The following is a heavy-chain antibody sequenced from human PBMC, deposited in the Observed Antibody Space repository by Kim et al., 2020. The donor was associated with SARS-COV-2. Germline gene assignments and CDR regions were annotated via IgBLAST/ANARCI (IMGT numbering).Heavy chain of an antibody. D-gene: IGHD3-3*01. J-gene: IGHJ6*02. Sequence: ASVKVSCKASGYTFTSYGISWVRQAPGQGLEWMGWISAYNGNTNYAQKLQGRVTMTTDTSTSTAYMELRSLRSDDTAVYYCAREGSGETLGVVISAAYYYYGMDVWGQGTTVTVSS. CDR2: ISAYNGNT. CDR1: GYTFTSYG. CDR3: AREGSGETLGVVISAAYYYYGMDV. V-gene: IGHV1-18*01.